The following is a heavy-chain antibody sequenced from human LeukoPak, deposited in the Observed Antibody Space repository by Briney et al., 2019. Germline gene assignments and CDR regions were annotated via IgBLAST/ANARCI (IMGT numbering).Heavy chain of an antibody. V-gene: IGHV1-8*01. CDR2: MNPNGGNT. CDR3: ARVGSVLRFLEWLLSPNWFDP. CDR1: GYTFTSYD. Sequence: ASVKVSCKASGYTFTSYDINWVRQATGQGLEWMGWMNPNGGNTGYAQKFQGRVTMTRNTSISTAYMELSSLRSEDTAVYYCARVGSVLRFLEWLLSPNWFDPWGQGTLVTVSS. J-gene: IGHJ5*02. D-gene: IGHD3-3*01.